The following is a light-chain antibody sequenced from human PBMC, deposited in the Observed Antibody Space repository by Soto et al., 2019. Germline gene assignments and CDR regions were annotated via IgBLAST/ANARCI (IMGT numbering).Light chain of an antibody. CDR1: SSNIGNNY. J-gene: IGLJ7*01. V-gene: IGLV1-51*01. CDR3: GTWDSSLSVGV. CDR2: DNN. Sequence: SVLTQPPSVSAAPGQKVTISCSGSSSNIGNNYVSWYQQLPGTAPKLLIYDNNKRPSGIPDRFSGSKSGTSATLGITGLQTGDEADYYCGTWDSSLSVGVFGGGTQLTVL.